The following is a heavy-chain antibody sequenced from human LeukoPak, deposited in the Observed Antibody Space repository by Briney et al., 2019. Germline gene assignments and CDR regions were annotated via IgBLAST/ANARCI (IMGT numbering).Heavy chain of an antibody. J-gene: IGHJ6*03. D-gene: IGHD3-9*01. CDR2: IKSKTDGGTT. CDR3: TTGKTPVYDILTGYYSYMDV. CDR1: GFTFSNAW. Sequence: GGSLRLSCAASGFTFSNAWMSWVRQAPGKGLEWVGRIKSKTDGGTTDYAAPVKGRFTISRDDSKNTLYLQMNSLKTEDTAVYYCTTGKTPVYDILTGYYSYMDVWGKGTTVTVSS. V-gene: IGHV3-15*01.